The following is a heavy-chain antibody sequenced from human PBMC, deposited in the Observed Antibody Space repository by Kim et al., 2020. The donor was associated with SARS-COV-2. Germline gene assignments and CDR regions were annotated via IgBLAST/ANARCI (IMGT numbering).Heavy chain of an antibody. Sequence: SETLSLTCTVSGDSISSSSYYWGWVRQPPGKGLEWIGTIHYTGNIYYNPSLQSRVALTLDTSKNQFSLRLTSMTAADTAVYYCAREGGGNNAWYRDYWGQGTLVTVSS. J-gene: IGHJ4*02. D-gene: IGHD3-16*01. V-gene: IGHV4-39*07. CDR2: IHYTGNI. CDR3: AREGGGNNAWYRDY. CDR1: GDSISSSSYY.